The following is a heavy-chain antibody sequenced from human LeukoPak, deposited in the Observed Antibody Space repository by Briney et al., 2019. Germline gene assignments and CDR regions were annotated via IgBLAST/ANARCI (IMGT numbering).Heavy chain of an antibody. CDR1: GFTFSDYY. Sequence: PGGSLRLSCAASGFTFSDYYMSWIRQAPGKGLEWVSYISSSGSTIYYADSVKGRFTISRDNAKNSLYLQMNSLRAEDTAVYYCARDQAAGIPGLNWFDPWGQGTLVTVSS. J-gene: IGHJ5*02. CDR2: ISSSGSTI. D-gene: IGHD6-13*01. CDR3: ARDQAAGIPGLNWFDP. V-gene: IGHV3-11*04.